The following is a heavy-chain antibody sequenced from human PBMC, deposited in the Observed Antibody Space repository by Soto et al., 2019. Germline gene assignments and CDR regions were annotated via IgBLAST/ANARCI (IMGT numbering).Heavy chain of an antibody. D-gene: IGHD1-1*01. CDR3: ASERHDFLDHEGYYHYHMDV. CDR1: GYTFTSYG. CDR2: ISAYNGNT. V-gene: IGHV1-18*01. Sequence: ASVKVSCKASGYTFTSYGISWVRQAPGQGLEWMGWISAYNGNTNYAQKLQGRVTMTTDTSTSTAYMELSSLRSEDTAVYYCASERHDFLDHEGYYHYHMDVWGQGSKVPVSS. J-gene: IGHJ6*03.